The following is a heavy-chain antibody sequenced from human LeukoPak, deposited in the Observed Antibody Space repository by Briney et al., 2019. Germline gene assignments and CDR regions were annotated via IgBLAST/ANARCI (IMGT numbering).Heavy chain of an antibody. D-gene: IGHD3-22*01. CDR1: GGSISSGSYY. CDR2: IYTSGST. V-gene: IGHV4-61*02. J-gene: IGHJ4*02. Sequence: SETLSLTCTVSGGSISSGSYYWSWIRQPAGKGLEWIGRIYTSGSTNYNPSLKSRVTISVDTSKNQFSLKLSSVTAADTAVYYCARGWLPHNVWGQGTLVTVSS. CDR3: ARGWLPHNV.